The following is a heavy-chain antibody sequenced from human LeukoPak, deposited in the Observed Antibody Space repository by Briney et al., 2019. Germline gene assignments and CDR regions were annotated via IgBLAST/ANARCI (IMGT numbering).Heavy chain of an antibody. CDR1: GGSISSSSYY. CDR3: ALVLSLPHYYYYYMDV. CDR2: IYYSGST. J-gene: IGHJ6*03. D-gene: IGHD3-10*01. Sequence: SETLSLTCTVSGGSISSSSYYWGWNRQPPGKGLEWIGGIYYSGSTYYNPSLKSRVTISVDTSKNQFSLKLSSVTAADTAVYYCALVLSLPHYYYYYMDVWGKGTTVTVSS. V-gene: IGHV4-39*01.